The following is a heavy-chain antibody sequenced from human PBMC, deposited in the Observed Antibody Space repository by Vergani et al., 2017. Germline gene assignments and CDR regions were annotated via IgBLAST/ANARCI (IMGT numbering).Heavy chain of an antibody. J-gene: IGHJ4*02. CDR3: ARISAGITIFGVVTNARFDY. V-gene: IGHV4-59*01. CDR1: GGSISSYY. Sequence: QVQLKESGPGLVKPSETLSLTCTFSGGSISSYYWSWIRQPPGQGLEWIGYIYYSGSTNYNPSLKSRVTISVDTSKNQFSLKLSSVTAADTAVYYCARISAGITIFGVVTNARFDYWGQGTLVTVSS. CDR2: IYYSGST. D-gene: IGHD3-3*01.